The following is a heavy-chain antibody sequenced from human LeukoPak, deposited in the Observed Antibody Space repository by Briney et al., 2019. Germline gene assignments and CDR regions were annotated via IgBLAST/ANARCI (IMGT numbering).Heavy chain of an antibody. CDR1: GYTFTDYY. Sequence: ASVKVSCKASGYTFTDYYLHWVRQAPGQGLEWMGWINPNSGGTNYAQKFQGRVTMTRDTSISTAYMELSRLRSDDTAVYYCARDDYGDSYNWFDPWGQGTLVTVSS. CDR2: INPNSGGT. D-gene: IGHD4-17*01. CDR3: ARDDYGDSYNWFDP. J-gene: IGHJ5*02. V-gene: IGHV1-2*02.